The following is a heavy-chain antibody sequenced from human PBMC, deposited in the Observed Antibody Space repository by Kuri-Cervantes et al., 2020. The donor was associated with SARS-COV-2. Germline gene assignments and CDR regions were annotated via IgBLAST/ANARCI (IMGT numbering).Heavy chain of an antibody. J-gene: IGHJ4*02. Sequence: ASVKVSCKASGGTFSSYTISWVRQAPGQGLEWMGWISAYNGNTNYAQKLQGRVTMTTDTSTSTAYVELRSLRSDDTAVYYCARDSSSWYGDDYWGQGTLVTVSS. D-gene: IGHD6-13*01. V-gene: IGHV1-18*01. CDR1: GGTFSSYT. CDR3: ARDSSSWYGDDY. CDR2: ISAYNGNT.